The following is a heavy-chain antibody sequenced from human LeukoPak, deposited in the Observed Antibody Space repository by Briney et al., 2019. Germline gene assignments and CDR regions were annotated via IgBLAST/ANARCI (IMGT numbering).Heavy chain of an antibody. V-gene: IGHV1-69*05. J-gene: IGHJ6*03. Sequence: SVKVSCKASGYTFTSYGISWVRQAPGQGLEWMGRIIPIFGTANYAQKFQGRVTITTDESTSTAYMELSSLRSEDTAVYYCAREVERRYYYYYYMDVWGKGTTVTVSS. D-gene: IGHD1-1*01. CDR3: AREVERRYYYYYYMDV. CDR2: IIPIFGTA. CDR1: GYTFTSYG.